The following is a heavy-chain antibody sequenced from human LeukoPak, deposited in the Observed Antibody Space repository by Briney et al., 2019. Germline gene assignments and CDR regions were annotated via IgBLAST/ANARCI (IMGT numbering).Heavy chain of an antibody. CDR1: GFTFSSYN. V-gene: IGHV3-21*01. CDR3: ARDGLFDY. CDR2: ISSSSSYI. J-gene: IGHJ4*02. D-gene: IGHD3-22*01. Sequence: GGSLRLSCAASGFTFSSYNMNWVRQAPGTGLEWVSYISSSSSYIYYAESVTRRFTISSDNAKNSLDLQMNSLRAEDTAVYYCARDGLFDYWGQGTLVTVSS.